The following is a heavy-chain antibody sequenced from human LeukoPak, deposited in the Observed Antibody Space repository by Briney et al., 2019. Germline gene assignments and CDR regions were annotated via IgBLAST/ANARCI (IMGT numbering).Heavy chain of an antibody. J-gene: IGHJ2*01. V-gene: IGHV3-30*02. CDR3: ARGAGSHYWYFDL. Sequence: PGGSLRLSCAASGFTFSSYGMHWVRQAPGKGLEWVAFIRYDGSNKYYADSVKGRFTISRDNSKNTLYLQMNSLRAEDTAVYYCARGAGSHYWYFDLWGRGTLVTVSS. CDR1: GFTFSSYG. CDR2: IRYDGSNK. D-gene: IGHD1-1*01.